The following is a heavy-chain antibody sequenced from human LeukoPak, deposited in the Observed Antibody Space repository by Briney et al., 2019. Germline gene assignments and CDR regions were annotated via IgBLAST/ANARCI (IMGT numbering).Heavy chain of an antibody. Sequence: GASVKVSCKASGYTFTSYGISWVRQAPGQGLEWMGIIYPGGGSTSYAQKFQGRGTMTRDMSTSTVYMELSSLRSEDTAVYYCARDNDFDYWGQGTLVTVSS. CDR2: IYPGGGST. CDR3: ARDNDFDY. D-gene: IGHD2-8*01. V-gene: IGHV1-46*01. CDR1: GYTFTSYG. J-gene: IGHJ4*02.